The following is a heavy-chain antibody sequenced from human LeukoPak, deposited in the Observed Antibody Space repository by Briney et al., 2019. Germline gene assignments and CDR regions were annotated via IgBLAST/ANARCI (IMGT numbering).Heavy chain of an antibody. CDR1: GFTFSSYG. V-gene: IGHV3-30*03. Sequence: GRSLRLSCAASGFTFSSYGMHWVRQAPGKGLEWVAVTSYDGSNKYYADSVKGRFTISTDNAKNSVYLQMNSLRDEDTAVYYCARDRAYAFDNWGQGTMVTASS. D-gene: IGHD3-10*01. CDR2: TSYDGSNK. J-gene: IGHJ3*02. CDR3: ARDRAYAFDN.